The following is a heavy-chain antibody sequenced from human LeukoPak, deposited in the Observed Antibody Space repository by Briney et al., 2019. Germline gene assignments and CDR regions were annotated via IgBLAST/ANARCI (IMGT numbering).Heavy chain of an antibody. CDR3: ARRVGRWFGERAYYYNYMDV. CDR2: IEHSGRT. D-gene: IGHD3-10*01. Sequence: PSGTLSLTCAVSGGSISSTNWWSWVRQPPGKGLEWIGEIEHSGRTNYNPSLKSRVTISVDTSKNQFSLKLSSVTAADTAVYYCARRVGRWFGERAYYYNYMDVWGKGTTVTISS. CDR1: GGSISSTNW. V-gene: IGHV4-4*02. J-gene: IGHJ6*03.